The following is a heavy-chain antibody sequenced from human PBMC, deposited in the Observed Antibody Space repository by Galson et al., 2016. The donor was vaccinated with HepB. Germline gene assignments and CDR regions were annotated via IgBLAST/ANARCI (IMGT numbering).Heavy chain of an antibody. J-gene: IGHJ4*02. V-gene: IGHV2-70*20. D-gene: IGHD3-3*02. CDR3: ARIPHRRTFFSYFDY. CDR1: GFSLTTTGMC. Sequence: PALVKPTQTLTLTCTFSGFSLTTTGMCVSWVRQPPGQALEWLALIDWDDDKYYSTSLETRLTISKDTSKNQVVLRMTNMDPVDTATYYCARIPHRRTFFSYFDYWGQGTLVTVSS. CDR2: IDWDDDK.